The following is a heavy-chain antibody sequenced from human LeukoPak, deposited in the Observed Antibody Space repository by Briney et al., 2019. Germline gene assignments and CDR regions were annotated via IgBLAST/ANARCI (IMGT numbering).Heavy chain of an antibody. CDR1: GGSFSGYY. Sequence: SETLSLTCAVYGGSFSGYYWSWIRQPPGKGLEWIGSIYYSGSTYYNPSLKSRVTISVDTSKNQFSLKLSSVTAADTAVYYCARHREYYDFWSGPYFDYWGQGTLVTVSS. J-gene: IGHJ4*02. V-gene: IGHV4-34*01. CDR3: ARHREYYDFWSGPYFDY. D-gene: IGHD3-3*01. CDR2: IYYSGST.